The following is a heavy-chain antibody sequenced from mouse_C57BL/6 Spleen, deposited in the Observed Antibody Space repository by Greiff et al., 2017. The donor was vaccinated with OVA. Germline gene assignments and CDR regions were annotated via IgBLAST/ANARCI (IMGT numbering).Heavy chain of an antibody. CDR3: ARNGPWFAY. V-gene: IGHV5-17*01. Sequence: VQLKESGGGLVKPGGSLRLSCAASGFTFSDYGMHWVRQAPEKGLEWVAYISSGSSTIYYADTVKGRFTISRDNAKNTLFLQMTSLRSEDTAMYYCARNGPWFAYWGQGTLVTVSA. J-gene: IGHJ3*01. CDR1: GFTFSDYG. CDR2: ISSGSSTI.